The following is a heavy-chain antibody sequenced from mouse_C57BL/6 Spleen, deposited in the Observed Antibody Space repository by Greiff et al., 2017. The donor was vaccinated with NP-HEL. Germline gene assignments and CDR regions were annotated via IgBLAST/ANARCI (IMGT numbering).Heavy chain of an antibody. CDR2: IYPGDGDT. CDR1: GYAFSSYW. J-gene: IGHJ4*01. Sequence: VKLVESGAELVKPGASVKISCKASGYAFSSYWMNWVKQRPGKGLEWIGQIYPGDGDTNYNGKFKGKATLTADKSSSTAYMQLSSLTSEDSAVYFCARSDPYYAMDYWGQGTSVTVSS. CDR3: ARSDPYYAMDY. V-gene: IGHV1-80*01.